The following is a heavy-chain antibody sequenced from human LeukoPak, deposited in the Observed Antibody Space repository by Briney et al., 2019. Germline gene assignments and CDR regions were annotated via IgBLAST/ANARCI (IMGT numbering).Heavy chain of an antibody. CDR2: ISGSGGST. CDR3: AKDFEATIVVVPAASLGYFDY. V-gene: IGHV3-23*01. Sequence: GGSLRLSCAASGFTFSSYAMSWVRQAPGKGLEWVSAISGSGGSTYYADSVKGRFTISRDNSKNTLYLQMNSLRAEDTAVYYCAKDFEATIVVVPAASLGYFDYWGQGTLVTVPS. CDR1: GFTFSSYA. J-gene: IGHJ4*02. D-gene: IGHD2-2*01.